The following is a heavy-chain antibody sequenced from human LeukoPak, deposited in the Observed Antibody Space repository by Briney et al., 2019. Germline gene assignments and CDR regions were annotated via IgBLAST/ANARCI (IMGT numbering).Heavy chain of an antibody. D-gene: IGHD3-10*01. CDR3: TRGFLRHGTDV. CDR1: GDSVSSKSAA. J-gene: IGHJ6*02. V-gene: IGHV6-1*01. CDR2: TYYRSKWYN. Sequence: SQTPSLTCAISGDSVSSKSAAWNWIRQSPLRGLEWLGRTYYRSKWYNEYADSLKSRIIINPDTSKNQFSLQLSSVNTEDTAVYYCTRGFLRHGTDVWGQGTTVTVSS.